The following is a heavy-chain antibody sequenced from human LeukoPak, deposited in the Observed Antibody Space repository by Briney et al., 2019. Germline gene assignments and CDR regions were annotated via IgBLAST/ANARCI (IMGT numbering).Heavy chain of an antibody. Sequence: GGSLRLSCAASGFTFSSYSMSWVRPAPGKGLEWVSMFYSGGSTFYADSVKGRFTIARDSSKNTLYLQMNSLRAEDTAVYYCVTYQLLLYGFDYWGQGTLVTVSS. CDR1: GFTFSSYS. CDR2: FYSGGST. J-gene: IGHJ4*02. CDR3: VTYQLLLYGFDY. D-gene: IGHD2-2*01. V-gene: IGHV3-66*01.